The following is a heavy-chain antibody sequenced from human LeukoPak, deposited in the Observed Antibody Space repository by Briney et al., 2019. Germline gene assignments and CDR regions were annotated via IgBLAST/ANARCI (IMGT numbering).Heavy chain of an antibody. D-gene: IGHD3-3*01. CDR1: GGTFSSYA. CDR3: ARGPAYYDFWSGYYPPYYFDY. V-gene: IGHV1-69*05. J-gene: IGHJ4*02. Sequence: SSVKASCKASGGTFSSYAISCVRQAPGQGLEWMGGIIPIFGTANYAQKFQGRVTITTDESTSTAYMELSSLRSEDTAVYYCARGPAYYDFWSGYYPPYYFDYWGQGTLVTVSS. CDR2: IIPIFGTA.